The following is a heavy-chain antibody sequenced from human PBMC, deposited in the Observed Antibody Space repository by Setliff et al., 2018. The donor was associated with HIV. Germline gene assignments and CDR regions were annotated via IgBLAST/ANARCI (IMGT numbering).Heavy chain of an antibody. CDR3: ARVAHSSSYHYYGMDV. CDR1: GGTFSSYG. V-gene: IGHV1-69*05. J-gene: IGHJ6*02. CDR2: IIPMFGTG. D-gene: IGHD6-19*01. Sequence: SVKVSCKASGGTFSSYGISWVRQAPGRGLEWMGAIIPMFGTGFYAQKFQGRVTITTDESRTTSYMELSSLRFEDTAVYFCARVAHSSSYHYYGMDVWGQGTTVTVSS.